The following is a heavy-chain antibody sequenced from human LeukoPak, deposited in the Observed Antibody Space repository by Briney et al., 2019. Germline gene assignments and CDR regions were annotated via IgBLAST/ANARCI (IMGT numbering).Heavy chain of an antibody. J-gene: IGHJ4*02. V-gene: IGHV3-53*01. Sequence: SGGSLRLSCVASGFTVSSNYMSWVRQAPGKGLEWVSVIYSGGSTYYADSVKGRFTISRDNSKNTLYLQMNSLRAEDTAVYYCARALLDGDSGWYRGRFGYWGQGTLVTVSS. CDR2: IYSGGST. D-gene: IGHD6-19*01. CDR1: GFTVSSNY. CDR3: ARALLDGDSGWYRGRFGY.